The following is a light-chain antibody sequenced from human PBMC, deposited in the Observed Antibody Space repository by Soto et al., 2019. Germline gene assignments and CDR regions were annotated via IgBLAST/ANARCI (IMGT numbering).Light chain of an antibody. CDR3: CSYAGSFLNV. CDR2: DVD. Sequence: QSVLTQPRSVSGSPGQSVTISCTGASSDVGNYNFVSWYQQPPGKAPKLIIYDVDERPSGVPDRFSGSKSGNTASLTISGLQAEDEGDYYCCSYAGSFLNVFGSGTKVTVL. J-gene: IGLJ1*01. CDR1: SSDVGNYNF. V-gene: IGLV2-11*01.